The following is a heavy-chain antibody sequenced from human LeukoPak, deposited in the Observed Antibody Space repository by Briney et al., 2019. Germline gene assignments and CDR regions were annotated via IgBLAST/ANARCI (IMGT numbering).Heavy chain of an antibody. CDR2: INPNGGGT. CDR1: GYTFTGYY. D-gene: IGHD3-10*01. Sequence: ASVKVSCTASGYTFTGYYIHWVRQAPGQGLEWMGWINPNGGGTNYAQNLQDRVTMTRDTSISTAYMELNRLRSDDTAVYYWARHMAVRGFIITYFDYWGQGTLVTVSS. CDR3: ARHMAVRGFIITYFDY. V-gene: IGHV1-2*02. J-gene: IGHJ4*02.